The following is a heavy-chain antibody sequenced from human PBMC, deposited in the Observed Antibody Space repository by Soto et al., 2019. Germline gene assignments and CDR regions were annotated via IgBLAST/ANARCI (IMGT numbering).Heavy chain of an antibody. CDR3: AIRSGDYYGMDV. CDR2: INAGNGNT. V-gene: IGHV1-3*01. CDR1: GYTFTSYA. Sequence: ASVKVSCKASGYTFTSYAMHWVRQAPGQRLEWMGWINAGNGNTKYSQKFQGRVTITRDTSASTAYMELSSLRSEDTAVYYCAIRSGDYYGMDVWGQGTTVTVS. J-gene: IGHJ6*02.